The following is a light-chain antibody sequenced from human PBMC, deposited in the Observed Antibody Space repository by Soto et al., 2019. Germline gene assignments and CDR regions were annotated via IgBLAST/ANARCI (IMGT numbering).Light chain of an antibody. CDR3: LSKTSTISYV. V-gene: IGLV2-14*02. CDR1: SSDVGTYNL. CDR2: EVA. J-gene: IGLJ1*01. Sequence: QSVLAQPASVSGSPEQSVTISCTGTSSDVGTYNLVSWYQQHPGKAPKLIIYEVAERPSGVSNRFSGSKSGNTASLTISGIQAEDEADYYCLSKTSTISYVFGTGTKVTVL.